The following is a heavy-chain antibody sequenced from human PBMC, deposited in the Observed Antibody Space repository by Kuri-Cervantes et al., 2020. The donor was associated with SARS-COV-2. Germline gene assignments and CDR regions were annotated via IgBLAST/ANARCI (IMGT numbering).Heavy chain of an antibody. J-gene: IGHJ5*02. V-gene: IGHV3-21*01. Sequence: GGSLRLSCAASGFTFSGYSMNWVRQAPGKGLEWVSSISSSSSYIYYADSVKGRFTISRDNAKNSLYLQMNSLRAEDTAVYYCARVYSGSYYNWFDPWGQGTLVTVSS. CDR3: ARVYSGSYYNWFDP. CDR2: ISSSSSYI. D-gene: IGHD1-26*01. CDR1: GFTFSGYS.